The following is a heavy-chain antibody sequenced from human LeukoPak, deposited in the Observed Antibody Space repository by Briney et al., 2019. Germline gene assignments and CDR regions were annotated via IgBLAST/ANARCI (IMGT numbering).Heavy chain of an antibody. D-gene: IGHD5-18*01. V-gene: IGHV3-48*03. CDR3: SRVLRRMQLPHFDY. J-gene: IGHJ4*02. Sequence: GGSLRLSCAASGFIFSSYEMNWVRQAPGKGLEWVSYISSNSGLTYYADSVKGRFTISRDNAKNSLYLQMNSLRAEDTATYYCSRVLRRMQLPHFDYWGQGVLVTVSS. CDR1: GFIFSSYE. CDR2: ISSNSGLT.